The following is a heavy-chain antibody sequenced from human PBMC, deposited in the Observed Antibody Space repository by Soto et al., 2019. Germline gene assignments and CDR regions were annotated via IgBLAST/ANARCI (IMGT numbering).Heavy chain of an antibody. Sequence: SQTLSLTCAISGDSVSSNSAAWNWIRQSPSRGLEWLGRTYYRSKWYNDYAVSVKSRITINPDTSKNQFSLQLNSVTPEDTAVYYCARKYCSGGSCRNWFDTWGQGTLVTVSS. V-gene: IGHV6-1*01. CDR3: ARKYCSGGSCRNWFDT. CDR1: GDSVSSNSAA. D-gene: IGHD2-15*01. CDR2: TYYRSKWYN. J-gene: IGHJ5*02.